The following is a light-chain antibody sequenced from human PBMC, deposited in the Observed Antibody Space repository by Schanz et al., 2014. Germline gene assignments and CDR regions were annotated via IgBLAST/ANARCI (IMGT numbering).Light chain of an antibody. CDR3: SSYRRTATVAV. Sequence: QSALTQPPSASGSPGQSVTMSCTGTSSDVGGYNYVSWYQQYPGKAPKLMIYDVSNRPSGVSNRFSGSKSGNTASLTISGLQAEDEADYYCSSYRRTATVAVFGTGTKLTVL. V-gene: IGLV2-14*03. CDR1: SSDVGGYNY. J-gene: IGLJ1*01. CDR2: DVS.